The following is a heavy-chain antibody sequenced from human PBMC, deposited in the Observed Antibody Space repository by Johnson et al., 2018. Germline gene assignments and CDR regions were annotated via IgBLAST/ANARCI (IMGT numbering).Heavy chain of an antibody. Sequence: EVQLVESGGGLVQPGGSLRLSCAASGFNFRSYWMHWVRQAPGKGLLWVSRINTDGSSTSHADSVKGRFTISRDNAKNTLDLQMNGLRAEDTAGYYCARVRGYSSNWGDAFDIWGQGTMVTVSS. J-gene: IGHJ3*02. CDR3: ARVRGYSSNWGDAFDI. V-gene: IGHV3-74*02. D-gene: IGHD6-13*01. CDR1: GFNFRSYW. CDR2: INTDGSST.